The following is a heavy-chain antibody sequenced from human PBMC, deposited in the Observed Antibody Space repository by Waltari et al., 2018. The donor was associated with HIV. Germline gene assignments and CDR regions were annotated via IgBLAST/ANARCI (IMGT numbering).Heavy chain of an antibody. V-gene: IGHV1-69*01. Sequence: QVQLVQSGAAVKKPGSSVKVSCKASGGTFSSYAISWVRQAPGQGLEGMGGIIPIFGTANYAQKFKGRVTSTEDESTSTAYMELSSLRSEDTAVYYCTTRGPVRSRAFDIWGQGTMVTGSS. CDR3: TTRGPVRSRAFDI. D-gene: IGHD6-13*01. J-gene: IGHJ3*02. CDR2: IIPIFGTA. CDR1: GGTFSSYA.